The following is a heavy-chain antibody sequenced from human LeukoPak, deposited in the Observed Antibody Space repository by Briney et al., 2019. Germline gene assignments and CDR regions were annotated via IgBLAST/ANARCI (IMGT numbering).Heavy chain of an antibody. V-gene: IGHV3-66*01. CDR1: GFTVSSNY. J-gene: IGHJ4*02. CDR3: ARGDAITGTTSFHN. D-gene: IGHD1-7*01. CDR2: IYSVGRT. Sequence: GGSLRLSCAASGFTVSSNYMSWVRQTPGKGLEWVSVIYSVGRTFYADSVKGRFTISRDNSKNTLYLQMNSLRAEDTAVYYCARGDAITGTTSFHNWGQGTLVTVSS.